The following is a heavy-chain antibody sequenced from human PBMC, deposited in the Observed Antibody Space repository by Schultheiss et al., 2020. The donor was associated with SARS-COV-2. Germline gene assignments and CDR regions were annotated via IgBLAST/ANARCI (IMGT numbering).Heavy chain of an antibody. CDR1: GFTFSSYG. J-gene: IGHJ4*02. D-gene: IGHD3-22*01. V-gene: IGHV3-30*18. Sequence: GGSLRLSCAASGFTFSSYGMHWVRQAPGKGLEWVAVISYDGSNKYYADSVKGRFTISRDNSKNTLYLQMNSLRAEDTAVYYCAKSVGSDSSGYYYFYYFDYWGQGTLVTVSS. CDR3: AKSVGSDSSGYYYFYYFDY. CDR2: ISYDGSNK.